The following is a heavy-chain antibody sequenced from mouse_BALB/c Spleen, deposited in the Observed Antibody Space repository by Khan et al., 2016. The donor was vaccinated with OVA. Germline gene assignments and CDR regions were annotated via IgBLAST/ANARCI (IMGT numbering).Heavy chain of an antibody. CDR1: GFSLTTYG. CDR2: IWSGGST. CDR3: ARNYDYDEGLAY. D-gene: IGHD2-4*01. V-gene: IGHV2-2*02. J-gene: IGHJ3*01. Sequence: VQLQQSGPGLVQPSQSLSITCTVSGFSLTTYGVHWVRQSPGKGLEWLGVIWSGGSTDHNAAFISRLSISKDSSKSQVFFKMNSLQVNDTAIYYCARNYDYDEGLAYWGQGTLVTVSA.